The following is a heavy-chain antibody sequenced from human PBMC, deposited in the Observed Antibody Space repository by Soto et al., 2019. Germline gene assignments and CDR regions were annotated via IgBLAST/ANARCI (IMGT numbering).Heavy chain of an antibody. CDR1: GYTFTSYG. D-gene: IGHD3-22*01. J-gene: IGHJ4*02. Sequence: ASVKVSCKASGYTFTSYGISWVRQAPGQGLEWMGWISAYNGNTNYAQKLQGRVTMTTDTSTSTAYMELRSLRSDDTAVDYCARGAGGRYYYDSSGYFDYWGQGTLVTVSS. V-gene: IGHV1-18*01. CDR3: ARGAGGRYYYDSSGYFDY. CDR2: ISAYNGNT.